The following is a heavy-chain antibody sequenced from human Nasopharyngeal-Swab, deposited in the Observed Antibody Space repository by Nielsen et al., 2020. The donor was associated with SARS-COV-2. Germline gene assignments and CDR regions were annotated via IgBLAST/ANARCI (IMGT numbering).Heavy chain of an antibody. Sequence: WIRQSPSRGLEWLGRTYYRSKWYNDYAVSVKSRITIIPDTSKNQFSLQLNSVTPENTAVYYCARDEDNSSSWGDDAFDIWGQGTMVTVSS. V-gene: IGHV6-1*01. CDR2: TYYRSKWYN. J-gene: IGHJ3*02. D-gene: IGHD6-13*01. CDR3: ARDEDNSSSWGDDAFDI.